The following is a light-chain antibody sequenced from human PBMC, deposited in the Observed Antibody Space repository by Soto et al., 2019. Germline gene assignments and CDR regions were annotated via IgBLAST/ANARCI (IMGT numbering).Light chain of an antibody. CDR1: NIGRKS. Sequence: SYELTQPPSVSVAPGQTARITCGGNNIGRKSVHWYQQKPGQAPLLVVYDDSDRPSGIPERFSGSNSAETATLTIRRVEAGDEADYYCQVWDSSSDHVVFGGGTKLTVL. V-gene: IGLV3-21*02. J-gene: IGLJ2*01. CDR3: QVWDSSSDHVV. CDR2: DDS.